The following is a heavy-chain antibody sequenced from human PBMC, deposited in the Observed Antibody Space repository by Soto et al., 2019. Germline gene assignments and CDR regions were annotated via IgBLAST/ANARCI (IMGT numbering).Heavy chain of an antibody. CDR3: ASPIGAAGYCSGGSCSPTAFDI. CDR1: GGSISSYY. CDR2: IYYSGST. D-gene: IGHD2-15*01. Sequence: SETLSLTCTVSGGSISSYYWSWIRQPPGKGLEWIGYIYYSGSTYYNPSLKSRVTISVDTSKNQFSLKLSSVTAADTAVYYCASPIGAAGYCSGGSCSPTAFDIWGQGTMVTVSS. J-gene: IGHJ3*02. V-gene: IGHV4-59*08.